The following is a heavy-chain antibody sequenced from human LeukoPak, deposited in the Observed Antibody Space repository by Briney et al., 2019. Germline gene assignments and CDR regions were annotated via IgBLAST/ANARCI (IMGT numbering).Heavy chain of an antibody. Sequence: PGGSLRLSCAASGFTFDDYAMHWVRQAPGKGLEWVSGVSWNSGSIGYADSVKGRFTISRDNSKNTLYLQMNSLRAEDTAVYYCAKDGNIAVAGRPFDYWGQGTLVTVSS. CDR1: GFTFDDYA. D-gene: IGHD6-19*01. CDR2: VSWNSGSI. CDR3: AKDGNIAVAGRPFDY. J-gene: IGHJ4*02. V-gene: IGHV3-9*01.